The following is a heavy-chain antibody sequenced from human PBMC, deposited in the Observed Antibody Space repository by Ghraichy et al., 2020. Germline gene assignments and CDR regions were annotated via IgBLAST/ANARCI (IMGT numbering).Heavy chain of an antibody. D-gene: IGHD5-12*01. CDR2: IDPSDSYT. Sequence: GESLNISCKGSGYSFTSYWISWVRQMPGKGLEWMGRIDPSDSYTNYSPSFQGHVTISADKSISTAYLQWSSLKASDTAMYYCARLQTEVVATTTNDYWGQGTLVTVSS. V-gene: IGHV5-10-1*01. CDR3: ARLQTEVVATTTNDY. CDR1: GYSFTSYW. J-gene: IGHJ4*02.